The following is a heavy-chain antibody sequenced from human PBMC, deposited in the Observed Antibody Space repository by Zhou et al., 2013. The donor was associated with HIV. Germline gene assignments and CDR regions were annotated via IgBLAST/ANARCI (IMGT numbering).Heavy chain of an antibody. J-gene: IGHJ1*01. Sequence: QVQLVQSGAEVKKPGASVKVSCKASGYTFSSYHMHWVRQAPGQGLEWMGIINPSGGSTSYAQKFQGRVTMTRDTSTSTVYMELSSLRSEDTAVYYCARGGYSSSWYRGVVKYFQHWGQGTLVTVSS. CDR1: GYTFSSYH. CDR2: INPSGGST. CDR3: ARGGYSSSWYRGVVKYFQH. D-gene: IGHD6-13*01. V-gene: IGHV1-46*01.